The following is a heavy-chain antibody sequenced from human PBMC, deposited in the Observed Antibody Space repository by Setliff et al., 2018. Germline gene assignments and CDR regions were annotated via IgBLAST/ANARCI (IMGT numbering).Heavy chain of an antibody. V-gene: IGHV1-18*01. CDR1: GDTFSTYA. Sequence: GASVKVSCKASGDTFSTYALSWVRQAPGQGLEWVGWISSYNDVTSYAQRFQGRVTLTTDTSTSAAYMELRTLRSDDTAVYYCAISTLSICSGGSCPNAFDVWGQGTMVTVSS. J-gene: IGHJ3*01. D-gene: IGHD2-15*01. CDR2: ISSYNDVT. CDR3: AISTLSICSGGSCPNAFDV.